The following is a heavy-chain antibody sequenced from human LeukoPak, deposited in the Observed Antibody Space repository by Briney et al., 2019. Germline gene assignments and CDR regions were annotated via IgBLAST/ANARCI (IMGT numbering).Heavy chain of an antibody. CDR1: GGSITNTNYY. Sequence: SETLSLTCTVSGGSITNTNYYWAWLRQPPGEGLEWIGSVYHSGITYYTPSLKSRVSIAVDTSKNHFSLKVTSVTAADTAVYYCARGSVSRTPNRRAVWYFDLWGRGTLVTVSS. CDR3: ARGSVSRTPNRRAVWYFDL. V-gene: IGHV4-39*07. D-gene: IGHD6-19*01. J-gene: IGHJ2*01. CDR2: VYHSGIT.